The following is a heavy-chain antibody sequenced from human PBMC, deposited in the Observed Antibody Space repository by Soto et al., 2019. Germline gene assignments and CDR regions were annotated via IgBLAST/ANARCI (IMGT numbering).Heavy chain of an antibody. Sequence: QVELVESGGGVVQPGRSLRLSCAASGFTFSSYGMHWVRQAPGKGLEWVAVVWYDGTNKNYADSVKGRFTISRDNSKNTLYLQMNSLRAEDTAVYYCVRGTSTSPDYWGQVTLVTVSS. CDR2: VWYDGTNK. J-gene: IGHJ4*02. D-gene: IGHD2-2*01. V-gene: IGHV3-33*01. CDR1: GFTFSSYG. CDR3: VRGTSTSPDY.